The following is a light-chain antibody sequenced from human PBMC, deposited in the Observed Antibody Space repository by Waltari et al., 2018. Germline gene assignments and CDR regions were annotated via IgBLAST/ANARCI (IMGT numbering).Light chain of an antibody. CDR1: KLGDKY. CDR3: QAWDSSTFVV. Sequence: SYELTQPPSVSVSPGQTASITCSGDKLGDKYACWYQQKPGQSPVLVIYQDSKRPLGIPGRVSGSNAGNTATLTISGTQAMDEADYYCQAWDSSTFVVFGGGTKLTVL. CDR2: QDS. V-gene: IGLV3-1*01. J-gene: IGLJ2*01.